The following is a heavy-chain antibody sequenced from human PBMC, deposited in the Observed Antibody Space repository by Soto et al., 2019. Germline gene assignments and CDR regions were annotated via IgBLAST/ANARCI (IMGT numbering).Heavy chain of an antibody. V-gene: IGHV4-59*08. Sequence: PXXTLSPPFTVAGGTISSYYCRWILQPPGKGLEWIGYIYYSGSTNYNPSLKSRVTISVDTSKNQFSLKLSYVTAADTAVYYCASRPRYFEEDVWGKGTTVTVSS. CDR3: ASRPRYFEEDV. J-gene: IGHJ6*04. CDR1: GGTISSYY. CDR2: IYYSGST. D-gene: IGHD3-9*01.